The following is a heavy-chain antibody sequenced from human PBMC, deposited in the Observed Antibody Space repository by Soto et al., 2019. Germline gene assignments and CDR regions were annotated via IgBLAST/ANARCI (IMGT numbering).Heavy chain of an antibody. V-gene: IGHV1-69*02. Sequence: QLVQSGAEVKKPGSSVKVSCKVSGGTFISYNITWVRQAPGEGLEWMGRIIPLLDIINYAQKFQRRVTLTADKSTNTGYMELTSLKSDDTAVYYCARVEQENYLMDLWGQGTTVTVSS. CDR2: IIPLLDII. CDR1: GGTFISYN. J-gene: IGHJ6*02. CDR3: ARVEQENYLMDL.